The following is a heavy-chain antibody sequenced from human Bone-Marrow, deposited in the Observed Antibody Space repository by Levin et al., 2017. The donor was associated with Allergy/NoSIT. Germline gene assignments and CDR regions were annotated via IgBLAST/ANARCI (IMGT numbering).Heavy chain of an antibody. J-gene: IGHJ6*02. V-gene: IGHV4-59*01. CDR3: ARDRTIGAAGGGHYYYGMDV. Sequence: SETLSLTCTVSGGSITNYYWSWIRQPPGKGLEWIGYIYYSGSTNYNPSLKSRVTISVATSKNQFSLKLSSVTAADSAVYYCARDRTIGAAGGGHYYYGMDVWGQGTTVTVSS. CDR1: GGSITNYY. CDR2: IYYSGST. D-gene: IGHD6-13*01.